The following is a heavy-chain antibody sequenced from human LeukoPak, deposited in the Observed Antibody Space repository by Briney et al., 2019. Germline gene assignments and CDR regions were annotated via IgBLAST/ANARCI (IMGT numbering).Heavy chain of an antibody. CDR2: IYYSGST. V-gene: IGHV4-39*07. D-gene: IGHD5-18*01. J-gene: IGHJ4*02. Sequence: SETLSLTCTVSGGSISSSGYYWGWIRQPPGKGLGWIVSIYYSGSTYYNPSLKSRVTISVDTSTTQFSLNLSSVTAADTAVYYCARVASGYHYGPPDYSGQGTLVTVSS. CDR3: ARVASGYHYGPPDY. CDR1: GGSISSSGYY.